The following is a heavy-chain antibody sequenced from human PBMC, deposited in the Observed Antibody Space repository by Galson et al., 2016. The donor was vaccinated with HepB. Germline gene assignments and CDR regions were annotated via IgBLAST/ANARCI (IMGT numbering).Heavy chain of an antibody. Sequence: SLRLSCAASGFTFSSFWMHWVRQTPGKGLVWVSHINRDGTYTEYADSVRGRFTISRDNARNNLYLQMNSLRAEDTALYYCVRDPYGRDDFWGQGTLVTVSS. CDR1: GFTFSSFW. D-gene: IGHD3-10*01. CDR3: VRDPYGRDDF. CDR2: INRDGTYT. J-gene: IGHJ4*02. V-gene: IGHV3-74*03.